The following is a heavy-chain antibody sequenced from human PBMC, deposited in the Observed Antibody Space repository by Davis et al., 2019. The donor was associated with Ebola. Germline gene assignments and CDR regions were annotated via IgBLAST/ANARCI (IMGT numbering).Heavy chain of an antibody. Sequence: AASVKVSCKASGGTFSSYAISRVRQAPGQGLEWMGGIIPIFGTANYAQKFQGRVTITADKSTSTAYMELSSLRSEDTAVYYCARDHGGYDLGYYYGMDVWGQGTTVTVSS. CDR2: IIPIFGTA. CDR3: ARDHGGYDLGYYYGMDV. D-gene: IGHD5-12*01. V-gene: IGHV1-69*06. CDR1: GGTFSSYA. J-gene: IGHJ6*02.